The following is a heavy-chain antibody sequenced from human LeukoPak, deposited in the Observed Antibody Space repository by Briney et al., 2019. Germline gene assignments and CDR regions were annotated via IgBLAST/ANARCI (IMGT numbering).Heavy chain of an antibody. V-gene: IGHV4-61*02. CDR2: IYTSGST. CDR1: GGSISSGSYY. D-gene: IGHD2-21*02. CDR3: ARERVWRYCGGDSCGWFDP. Sequence: SETLSLTCTASGGSISSGSYYWSWIRQPAGKGLEWIGRIYTSGSTNYNPSLKSRVTISVDTSKNQFSLKLSSVTAADTAVYYCARERVWRYCGGDSCGWFDPWGQGTLVTVSS. J-gene: IGHJ5*02.